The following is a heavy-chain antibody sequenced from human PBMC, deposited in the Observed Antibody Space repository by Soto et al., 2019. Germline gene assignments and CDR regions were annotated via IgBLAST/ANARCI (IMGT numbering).Heavy chain of an antibody. CDR1: GGSFSGYY. CDR3: ARRDYSGSGSYYNA. J-gene: IGHJ5*02. V-gene: IGHV4-34*01. CDR2: INHSGSI. Sequence: QVQLQQWGAGLLKPSETLSLTCAVYGGSFSGYYWSWIRQPPGKGLEWIGEINHSGSINNNPSLKSRVTISVDTSKNQFSLKVTSVTAADTAVYYCARRDYSGSGSYYNAWGQGTLVTVSP. D-gene: IGHD3-10*01.